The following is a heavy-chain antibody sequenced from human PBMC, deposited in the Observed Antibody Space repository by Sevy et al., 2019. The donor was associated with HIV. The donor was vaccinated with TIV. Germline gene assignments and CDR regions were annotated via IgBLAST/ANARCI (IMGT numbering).Heavy chain of an antibody. D-gene: IGHD2-15*01. Sequence: GESLKISCEASGFTFNSYAIHWVRQAPGKGLEWVAVIWSDENTKYYTDSVEGRFTISRDNAKNTVYLQMSSLRVDDTALYYCARESGVGWFVDYWGQGTLVTVSS. J-gene: IGHJ4*02. V-gene: IGHV3-33*01. CDR1: GFTFNSYA. CDR3: ARESGVGWFVDY. CDR2: IWSDENTK.